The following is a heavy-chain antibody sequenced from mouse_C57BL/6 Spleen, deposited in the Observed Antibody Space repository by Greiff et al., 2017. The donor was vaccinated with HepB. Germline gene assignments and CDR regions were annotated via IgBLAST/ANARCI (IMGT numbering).Heavy chain of an antibody. J-gene: IGHJ3*01. CDR2: IDPETGGT. CDR3: TRGGKTAQAGFGY. CDR1: GYTFTDYE. Sequence: VQLKQSGAELVRPGASVTLSCKASGYTFTDYEMHWVKQTPVHGLEWIGAIDPETGGTAYNQTFKGKAILTADKSSSTAYMELRSLTSEDSAVYYCTRGGKTAQAGFGYWGQGTLVTVSA. D-gene: IGHD3-2*02. V-gene: IGHV1-15*01.